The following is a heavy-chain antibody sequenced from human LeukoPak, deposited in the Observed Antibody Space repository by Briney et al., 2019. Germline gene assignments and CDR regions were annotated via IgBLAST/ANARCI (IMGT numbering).Heavy chain of an antibody. CDR2: IHTSGST. CDR1: GGSISNTNW. V-gene: IGHV4-4*07. D-gene: IGHD3-10*01. J-gene: IGHJ4*02. CDR3: AKHYMGSSYNRAVVY. Sequence: SETLSLTCAVSGGSISNTNWWSWVRQPAGKGLEWIGRIHTSGSTNYNPSLKSRVTMSVDTSKNQFSLKLSSVTAADTAVYYCAKHYMGSSYNRAVVYWGQGTLVTVSS.